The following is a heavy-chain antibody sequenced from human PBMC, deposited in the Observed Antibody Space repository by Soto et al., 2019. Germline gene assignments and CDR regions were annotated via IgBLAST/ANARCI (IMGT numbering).Heavy chain of an antibody. D-gene: IGHD4-17*01. CDR2: ISYDGNTK. CDR3: ARGPSYSDSYFDY. V-gene: IGHV3-30*03. Sequence: PGGSLRLSCVASGFTFNNYGIHWVRQAPGKGLEWVTVISYDGNTKYYADSVEGRFTISRDNSKNTVYLQMNSLRLEDTAVYYCARGPSYSDSYFDYWGQGTLVTVSS. J-gene: IGHJ4*02. CDR1: GFTFNNYG.